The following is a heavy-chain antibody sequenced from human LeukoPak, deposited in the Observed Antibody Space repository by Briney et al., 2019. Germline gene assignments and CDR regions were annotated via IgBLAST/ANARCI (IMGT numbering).Heavy chain of an antibody. V-gene: IGHV3-23*01. CDR1: GFIFSSYA. Sequence: GGSLRLSCAASGFIFSSYAMSWVRQSPGKGLEWVSAILGSGGTTWYADSVKGRFTISRDNSKNTLYLQMNSLRAEDTAVYYCAKEGGSGSRYYYYYGMDVWGQGTTVTVSS. J-gene: IGHJ6*02. CDR2: ILGSGGTT. D-gene: IGHD3-10*01. CDR3: AKEGGSGSRYYYYYGMDV.